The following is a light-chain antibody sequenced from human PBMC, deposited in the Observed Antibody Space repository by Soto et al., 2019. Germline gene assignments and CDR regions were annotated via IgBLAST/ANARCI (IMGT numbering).Light chain of an antibody. Sequence: EIVLTQYPGTLSLSPGERATLSCRSSQSVSSSYLAWYQQKPGQAPRLLIYGASSRATGIPDRFSGSGSGTDFTLTISRLEPEDFAVYFCQHYGDSSWTCGQGTRWIS. V-gene: IGKV3-20*01. CDR1: QSVSSSY. J-gene: IGKJ1*01. CDR3: QHYGDSSWT. CDR2: GAS.